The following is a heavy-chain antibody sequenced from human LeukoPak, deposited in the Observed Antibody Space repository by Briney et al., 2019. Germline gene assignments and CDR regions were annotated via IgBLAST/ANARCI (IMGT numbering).Heavy chain of an antibody. Sequence: SETLSLTCAVYGGSFSGYYWSWIRQPPGKGLEWIGEINHSGSTNYNPSLKSRVTISVDTSKNQFPLKLSSVTAADTAVYYCARERATKGYCSSTSCYDDWFDPWGQGTLVTVSS. CDR1: GGSFSGYY. J-gene: IGHJ5*02. V-gene: IGHV4-34*01. D-gene: IGHD2-2*01. CDR3: ARERATKGYCSSTSCYDDWFDP. CDR2: INHSGST.